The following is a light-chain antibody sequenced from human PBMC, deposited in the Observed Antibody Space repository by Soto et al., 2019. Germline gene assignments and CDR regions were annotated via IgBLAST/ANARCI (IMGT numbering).Light chain of an antibody. V-gene: IGKV3-15*01. CDR1: QSVSSN. CDR3: QQYNNWPPWT. J-gene: IGKJ1*01. CDR2: GAT. Sequence: EIVMTQSPATLSVSPGERATLSCRASQSVSSNLAWYQQKPGQAPRLLIYGATTSATGIPARFSGSGSGTEFTLTISSLQSEDFAVYDCQQYNNWPPWTFGQGPKVEIK.